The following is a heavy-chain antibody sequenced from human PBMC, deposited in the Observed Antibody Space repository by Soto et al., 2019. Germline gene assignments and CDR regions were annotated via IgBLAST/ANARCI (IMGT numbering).Heavy chain of an antibody. CDR2: IYYSGST. CDR1: GGSISSSSYY. V-gene: IGHV4-39*01. CDR3: AAIYCGGDCYAGDFDF. D-gene: IGHD2-21*02. Sequence: QLQLQESGPGLVKPSEPLSLTCTVSGGSISSSSYYWGWIRQSPGKGLEWIGSIYYSGSTYYNPSLKKRVNISVDTSKKQFSLKLSSVTAADTAVYYCAAIYCGGDCYAGDFDFWVQGTLVTVSS. J-gene: IGHJ4*02.